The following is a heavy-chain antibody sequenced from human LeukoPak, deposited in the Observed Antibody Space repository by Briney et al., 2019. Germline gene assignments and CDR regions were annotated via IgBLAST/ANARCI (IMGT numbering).Heavy chain of an antibody. Sequence: GGSLRLSCAASGFTYSTYAMAWVRRAPGKGLEWVSTVSGTGSNTFYADSVKGRLTISRDNSKNPLYLQMNSLRAEDTAVYYCAKDTLGGVSGPHYSDNWGQGTLVTVSS. J-gene: IGHJ4*02. CDR3: AKDTLGGVSGPHYSDN. CDR2: VSGTGSNT. V-gene: IGHV3-23*01. CDR1: GFTYSTYA. D-gene: IGHD3-3*01.